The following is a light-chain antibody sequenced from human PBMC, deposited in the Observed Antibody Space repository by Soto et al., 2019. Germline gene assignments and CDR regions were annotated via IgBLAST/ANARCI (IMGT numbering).Light chain of an antibody. Sequence: EIVMTQSPATLSVSPGERATLSSRASQCVSSNLAWYQQKPGQAPRLLIYGASTRATGIPARFSGSGSGTEFTLTISSLQSEDFAVYYCQQYNNWPPWTFGQGTKVEIK. CDR3: QQYNNWPPWT. CDR1: QCVSSN. CDR2: GAS. V-gene: IGKV3-15*01. J-gene: IGKJ1*01.